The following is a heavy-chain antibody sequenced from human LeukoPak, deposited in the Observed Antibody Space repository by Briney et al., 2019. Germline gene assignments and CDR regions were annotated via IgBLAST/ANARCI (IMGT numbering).Heavy chain of an antibody. V-gene: IGHV3-7*03. D-gene: IGHD1-26*01. CDR3: AKDIVGATKGYFDY. CDR1: GFRFSASW. J-gene: IGHJ4*02. CDR2: IKQDGRQE. Sequence: GGSLRLSCAASGFRFSASWMSWVRQAPGKALEWVAGIKQDGRQEYFVDSVKGRFTLSRDNAKNSLYLQMNSLRAEDTALYYCAKDIVGATKGYFDYWGQGTLVTVSS.